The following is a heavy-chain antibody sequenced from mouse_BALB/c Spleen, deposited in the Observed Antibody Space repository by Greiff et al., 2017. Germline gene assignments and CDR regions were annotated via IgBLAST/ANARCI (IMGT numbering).Heavy chain of an antibody. CDR1: GFTFSSYT. CDR3: ARRGVDYDVAMDY. V-gene: IGHV5-12-2*01. J-gene: IGHJ4*01. Sequence: EVQLVESGGGLVQPGGSLKLSCAASGFTFSSYTMSWVRQTPEKRLEWVAYISNGGGSTYYPDTVKGRFTISRDNAKNTLYLQMSSLKSEDTAMYYCARRGVDYDVAMDYWGQGTSVTVSS. CDR2: ISNGGGST. D-gene: IGHD2-4*01.